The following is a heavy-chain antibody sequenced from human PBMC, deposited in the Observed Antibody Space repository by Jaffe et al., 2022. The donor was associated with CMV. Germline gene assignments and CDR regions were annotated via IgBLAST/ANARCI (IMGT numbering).Heavy chain of an antibody. D-gene: IGHD3-22*01. J-gene: IGHJ4*02. V-gene: IGHV1-46*01. Sequence: QVQLVQSGAEVKKPGASVKVSCKASGYTFTSYYMHWVRQAPGQGLEWMGIINPSGGSTSYAQKFQGRVTMTRDTSTSTVYMELSSLRSEDTAVYYCARGVSSGYYGSQTHFDYWGQGTLVTVSS. CDR3: ARGVSSGYYGSQTHFDY. CDR1: GYTFTSYY. CDR2: INPSGGST.